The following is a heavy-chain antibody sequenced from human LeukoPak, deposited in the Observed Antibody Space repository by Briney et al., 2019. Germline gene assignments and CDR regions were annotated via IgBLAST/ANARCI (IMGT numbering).Heavy chain of an antibody. CDR3: ARQTYYSGSGSSKESDY. CDR2: IYYSGST. V-gene: IGHV4-31*03. Sequence: TSETLSLTCTVSGGSISSGGYYWSWIRQHPGKGLEWIGYIYYSGSTYYNPSLKSRVTISVDTSKNQFSLKLSSVTAADTAMYYCARQTYYSGSGSSKESDYWGQGTLVTVSS. J-gene: IGHJ4*02. D-gene: IGHD3-10*01. CDR1: GGSISSGGYY.